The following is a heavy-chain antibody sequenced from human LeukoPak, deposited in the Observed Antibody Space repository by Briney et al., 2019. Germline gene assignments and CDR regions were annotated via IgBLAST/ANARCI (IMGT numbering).Heavy chain of an antibody. J-gene: IGHJ4*02. D-gene: IGHD1-26*01. Sequence: SETLSLTCTVSGGSISSYYWSWLRQPPGEGLEWIGYIYYSGSTNYNPSLKSRVTISVDTSKNQFSLKLSSVTAADTAVYYCARSEVSVGAIRFDYWGQGTLVTVSS. CDR3: ARSEVSVGAIRFDY. CDR1: GGSISSYY. V-gene: IGHV4-59*01. CDR2: IYYSGST.